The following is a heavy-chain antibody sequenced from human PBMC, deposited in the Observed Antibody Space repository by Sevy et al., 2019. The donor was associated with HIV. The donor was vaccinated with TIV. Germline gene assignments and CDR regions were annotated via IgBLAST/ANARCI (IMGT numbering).Heavy chain of an antibody. J-gene: IGHJ4*02. CDR3: ARGGDFNARSAKRDFDY. V-gene: IGHV3-33*01. CDR2: IWNDGSNK. Sequence: GGSLRLSCAASGFTFSNYGMHWVRQAPGKGLEWVAVIWNDGSNKYYADSVKGRFTISRDNSKNTQYLQMNSLRVEDTAVYFCARGGDFNARSAKRDFDYWGQRTLVTVSS. CDR1: GFTFSNYG. D-gene: IGHD2-21*02.